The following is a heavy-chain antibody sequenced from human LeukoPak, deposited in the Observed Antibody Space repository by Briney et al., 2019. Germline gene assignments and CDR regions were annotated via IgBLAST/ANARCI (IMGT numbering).Heavy chain of an antibody. V-gene: IGHV3-53*01. J-gene: IGHJ4*02. CDR2: IYSGGST. Sequence: PGGSLRLSCAASGLTVSSNYMSWVRQAPGRGLECVSVIYSGGSTYYADSVKGRFTISRDNSGNTLYLQMNSLRAEDTAAYYCAVANPYTSGWYYFDYWGQGTLVTVSS. CDR3: AVANPYTSGWYYFDY. D-gene: IGHD6-19*01. CDR1: GLTVSSNY.